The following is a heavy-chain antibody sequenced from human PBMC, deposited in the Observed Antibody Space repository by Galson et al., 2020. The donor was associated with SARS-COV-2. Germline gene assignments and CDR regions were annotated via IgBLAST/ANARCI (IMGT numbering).Heavy chain of an antibody. J-gene: IGHJ4*02. CDR2: IETKTDGGTP. Sequence: GGSLRLSCAASGFTFKNAYMNWVRQAPGKGLEWVGRIETKTDGGTPDYTAPVKGRFTISRDDSKNTLYLLMNSLKTEDTAVYYCTTDLPGSSGWYEGNVDDWGQGALVTVSS. D-gene: IGHD6-19*01. CDR3: TTDLPGSSGWYEGNVDD. V-gene: IGHV3-15*04. CDR1: GFTFKNAY.